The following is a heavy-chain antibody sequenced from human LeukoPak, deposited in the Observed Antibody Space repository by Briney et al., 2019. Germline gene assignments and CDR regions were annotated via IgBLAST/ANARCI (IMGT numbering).Heavy chain of an antibody. V-gene: IGHV1-69*05. Sequence: ASVKVSCKASGGTFSSYAISWVRQAPGQGLEWMGGIIPIFGTANYAQKFQGRVTITTDESTSTAYMELSSLRSEDTAVYYCTLWDSGYDSELGYYMDVWGKGTTVTVSS. CDR1: GGTFSSYA. CDR2: IIPIFGTA. J-gene: IGHJ6*03. D-gene: IGHD5-12*01. CDR3: TLWDSGYDSELGYYMDV.